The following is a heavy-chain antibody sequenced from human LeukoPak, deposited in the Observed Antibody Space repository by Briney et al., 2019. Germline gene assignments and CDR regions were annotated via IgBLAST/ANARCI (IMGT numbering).Heavy chain of an antibody. Sequence: SETLSLTCAVYGGSFSGYYRSWIRQPPGKGLEWIGEINHSGSTNYNPSLKSRVTISVDTSKNQFSLKLSSVTAADTAVYYCARRYSSSVSWFDPWGQGTLVTVSS. CDR3: ARRYSSSVSWFDP. CDR1: GGSFSGYY. D-gene: IGHD6-13*01. CDR2: INHSGST. V-gene: IGHV4-34*01. J-gene: IGHJ5*02.